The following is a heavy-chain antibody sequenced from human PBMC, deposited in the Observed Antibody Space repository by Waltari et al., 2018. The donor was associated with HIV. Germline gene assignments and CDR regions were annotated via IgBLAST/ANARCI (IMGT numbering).Heavy chain of an antibody. CDR2: IWYDGSNK. D-gene: IGHD3-22*01. CDR3: ARVGGDDYYDSSGFDY. V-gene: IGHV3-33*01. Sequence: QVQLVESGGGVVQPGRSLRLSCAASGFTFSSYGMHWVRQAPGKGLEWGAVIWYDGSNKYYADSVKGRFTISRDNSKNTLYLQMNSLRAEDTAVYYCARVGGDDYYDSSGFDYWGQGTLVTVSS. J-gene: IGHJ4*02. CDR1: GFTFSSYG.